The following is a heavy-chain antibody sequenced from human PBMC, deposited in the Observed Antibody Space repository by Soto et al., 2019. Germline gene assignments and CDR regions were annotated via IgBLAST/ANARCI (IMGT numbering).Heavy chain of an antibody. CDR2: ISGSGGST. CDR1: GFTFSSYA. D-gene: IGHD3-10*01. CDR3: AKGREWYGSGSSPDFDY. Sequence: GGSLRLSCAASGFTFSSYAMSWVRQAPGKGLEWVSAISGSGGSTYYADSVKGRFTISRDNSKNTLYLQMNSLRAEDTAVYYCAKGREWYGSGSSPDFDYWGQGTLVTVSS. V-gene: IGHV3-23*01. J-gene: IGHJ4*02.